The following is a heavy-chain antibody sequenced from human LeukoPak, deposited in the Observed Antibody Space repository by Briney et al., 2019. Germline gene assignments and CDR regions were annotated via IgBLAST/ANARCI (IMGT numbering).Heavy chain of an antibody. CDR3: ATVGTTVVTRVFDY. D-gene: IGHD4-23*01. CDR2: FDPEDGET. J-gene: IGHJ4*02. CDR1: GYTLTELS. V-gene: IGHV1-24*01. Sequence: GASVKVSCKVSGYTLTELSMHWVRQAPGKGLEWMGNFDPEDGETIYAQKSQGRVTMTEDTSTDTAYMELSSLRSEDTAVYYCATVGTTVVTRVFDYWGQGTLVTVSS.